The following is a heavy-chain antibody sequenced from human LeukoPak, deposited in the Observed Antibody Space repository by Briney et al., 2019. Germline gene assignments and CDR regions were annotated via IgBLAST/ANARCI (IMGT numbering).Heavy chain of an antibody. CDR1: GYTFTSYG. D-gene: IGHD3-22*01. J-gene: IGHJ5*02. CDR3: ARDQYYDSKGWFDP. Sequence: SVKLSCKASGYTFTSYGISWVRQAPGQGLEWMGWISTYNVNTNYAQKLQGRVTMTTDTSTSTAYMELRSLRSDDTAVYYCARDQYYDSKGWFDPWGQGTLVTVSS. V-gene: IGHV1-18*01. CDR2: ISTYNVNT.